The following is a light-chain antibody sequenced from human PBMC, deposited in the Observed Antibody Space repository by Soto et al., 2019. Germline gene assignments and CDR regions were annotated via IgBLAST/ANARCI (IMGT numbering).Light chain of an antibody. V-gene: IGKV1-6*01. CDR3: LQNHNYPRT. Sequence: AIQSSHSPYSLPASVAGRATITCRASQDISDDVGWYQQTPGKAPKLLISGASRLQSGVPSRFSGSGSGAAFTLTITSLRPEDSATYYCLQNHNYPRTFGQ. CDR2: GAS. J-gene: IGKJ1*01. CDR1: QDISDD.